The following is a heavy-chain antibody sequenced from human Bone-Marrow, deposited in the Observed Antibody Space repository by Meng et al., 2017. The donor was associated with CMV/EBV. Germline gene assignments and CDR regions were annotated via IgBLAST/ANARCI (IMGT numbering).Heavy chain of an antibody. J-gene: IGHJ4*02. CDR2: INANGTTI. CDR3: ARGRLDTSGYYYVY. V-gene: IGHV3-48*03. D-gene: IGHD3-22*01. CDR1: GFIFSSYE. Sequence: GGSLRLSCAASGFIFSSYEMSWVRQAPGKGLEWVSYINANGTTIFYADSVKGRFTISRDNAKHSLYMQMTSLRDEDTAVYYCARGRLDTSGYYYVYWGQGTLVTVSS.